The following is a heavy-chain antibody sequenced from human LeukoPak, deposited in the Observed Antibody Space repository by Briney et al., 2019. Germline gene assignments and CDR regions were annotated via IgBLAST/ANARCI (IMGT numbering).Heavy chain of an antibody. CDR2: ISGSGGST. V-gene: IGHV3-23*01. CDR1: GFTFSSYG. J-gene: IGHJ3*02. D-gene: IGHD1-26*01. CDR3: AKDRSGSYLGDAFDI. Sequence: PGGSLRLSCAASGFTFSSYGMSWVRQAPGKGLEWVSAISGSGGSTYYADSVKGRFTISRDNSKNTLYLQMNSLRAEDTAVYYCAKDRSGSYLGDAFDIWGQGTMVTVSS.